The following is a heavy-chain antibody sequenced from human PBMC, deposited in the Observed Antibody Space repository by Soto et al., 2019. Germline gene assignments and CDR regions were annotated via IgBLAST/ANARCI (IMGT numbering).Heavy chain of an antibody. V-gene: IGHV1-69*13. J-gene: IGHJ6*02. CDR2: IIPFFHAP. CDR1: CGTFSRNA. CDR3: ERSRAAAPPRVGMDV. Sequence: SVKVCFKAACGTFSRNAISWVRQAPGQGLEWMGGIIPFFHAPNYAQKFQGRVTITADESTSIVFMEMSSLRFEDTAVYYCERSRAAAPPRVGMDVWGQGTTVTVYS. D-gene: IGHD6-13*01.